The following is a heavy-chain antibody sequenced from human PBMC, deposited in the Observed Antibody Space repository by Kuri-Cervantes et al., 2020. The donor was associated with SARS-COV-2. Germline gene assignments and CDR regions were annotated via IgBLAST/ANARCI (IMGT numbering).Heavy chain of an antibody. CDR1: GESIGSGRHH. CDR3: ARTPRITMIVVPFEYFQH. CDR2: CDYSATS. Sequence: GSLRLSCTVSGESIGSGRHHWVWIRQPPGKGLEWVGSCDYSATSYYNPSLKSRVTMSVDRSRNQFSLSLNSVTAADTAVYYCARTPRITMIVVPFEYFQHWGQGTLVTVSS. D-gene: IGHD3-22*01. V-gene: IGHV4-39*01. J-gene: IGHJ1*01.